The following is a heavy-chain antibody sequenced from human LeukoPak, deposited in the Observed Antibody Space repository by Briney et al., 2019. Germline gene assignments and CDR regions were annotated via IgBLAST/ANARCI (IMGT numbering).Heavy chain of an antibody. CDR1: GFTFSSYW. J-gene: IGHJ4*02. D-gene: IGHD3-3*01. CDR3: TRDFDFSSAI. CDR2: ISPDGSTT. V-gene: IGHV3-74*01. Sequence: GGSLRLSCAASGFTFSSYWMHWVRQAPGRGLVWVSRISPDGSTTGHADSVKGRFTTSRDNAKNTLFLQMNSLRAEDTAVYYCTRDFDFSSAIWGQGTLVTVSS.